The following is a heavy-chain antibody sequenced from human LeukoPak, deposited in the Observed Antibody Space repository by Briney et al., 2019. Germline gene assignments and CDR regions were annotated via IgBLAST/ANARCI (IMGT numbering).Heavy chain of an antibody. V-gene: IGHV1-2*02. CDR2: INPNRGGT. J-gene: IGHJ4*02. CDR1: GYTFTGYY. CDR3: ARDRGYYDSSGYYYFDY. D-gene: IGHD3-22*01. Sequence: ASVKVSCKASGYTFTGYYMHWVRQAPGQGLEWMGWINPNRGGTNYAQKFQGRVTMTRDTSISTAYMELSRLRSDDTAVYYCARDRGYYDSSGYYYFDYWGQGTLVTVSS.